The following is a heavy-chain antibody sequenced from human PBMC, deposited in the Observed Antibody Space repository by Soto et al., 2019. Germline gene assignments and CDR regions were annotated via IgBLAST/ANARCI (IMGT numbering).Heavy chain of an antibody. D-gene: IGHD1-26*01. V-gene: IGHV3-15*07. CDR1: GFIISGAW. CDR2: IKTKAHGETT. CDR3: TTGSVEGY. J-gene: IGHJ4*02. Sequence: EVQLVESGGGLVKPGGSLRLSCAASGFIISGAWMNWVRQAPGKGLEWVGRIKTKAHGETTDYAAPVKGRFTISRDDSENTLSLQMSSLKIEDTAVYFCTTGSVEGYWGLGTLVTVSS.